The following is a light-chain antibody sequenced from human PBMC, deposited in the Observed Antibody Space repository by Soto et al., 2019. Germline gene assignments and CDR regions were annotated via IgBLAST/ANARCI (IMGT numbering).Light chain of an antibody. CDR3: ASWDDSLNAVL. Sequence: QSVLTQPPSASATPGQRVTISCSGSSSNIGSDFVFWYQQLPGTAPKLLIYRNNQRPSRVPDRFSGSKSGTSASLAISGLQSEDEADYYCASWDDSLNAVLFGGGTKVTVL. V-gene: IGLV1-44*01. J-gene: IGLJ2*01. CDR1: SSNIGSDF. CDR2: RNN.